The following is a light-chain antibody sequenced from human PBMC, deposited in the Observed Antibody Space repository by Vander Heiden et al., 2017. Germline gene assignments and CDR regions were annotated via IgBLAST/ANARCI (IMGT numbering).Light chain of an antibody. CDR3: CSYAGYSTYV. CDR1: SNDVGNYNL. Sequence: QSALTQPASVSGSPGQSITISCTGTSNDVGNYNLVSWYQQHPGKAPKLIICDVSKRPSGVSNRFSGSKSGNTASLTISGLQAEDEADYYCCSYAGYSTYVFGTGTKVTVL. CDR2: DVS. V-gene: IGLV2-23*02. J-gene: IGLJ1*01.